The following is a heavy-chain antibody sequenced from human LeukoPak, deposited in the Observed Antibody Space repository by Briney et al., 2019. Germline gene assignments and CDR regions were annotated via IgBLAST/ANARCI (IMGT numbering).Heavy chain of an antibody. CDR2: IVVGSGNT. CDR3: AARGELPDAFDI. V-gene: IGHV1-58*02. J-gene: IGHJ3*02. D-gene: IGHD1-26*01. CDR1: GFTFTSSA. Sequence: SVKVSCKASGFTFTSSAMQWVRQARGQRLEWIGWIVVGSGNTNYAQKFQERVTITRDMSTSTAYMELSSLRSKDTAVYYCAARGELPDAFDIWGQGTMVTVSS.